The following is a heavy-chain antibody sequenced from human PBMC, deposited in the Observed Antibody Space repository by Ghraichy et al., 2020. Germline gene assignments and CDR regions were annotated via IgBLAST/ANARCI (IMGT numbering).Heavy chain of an antibody. D-gene: IGHD1-1*01. Sequence: SQTLSLTCAVSGGSISSGGYSWSWIRQPPGKGLEWIGYIYHSGSTYYNPSLKSRVTISVDRSKNQFSLKLSSVTAADTAVYYCARAFNWRYDYWGQGTLVTVSS. CDR3: ARAFNWRYDY. CDR2: IYHSGST. CDR1: GGSISSGGYS. V-gene: IGHV4-30-2*01. J-gene: IGHJ4*02.